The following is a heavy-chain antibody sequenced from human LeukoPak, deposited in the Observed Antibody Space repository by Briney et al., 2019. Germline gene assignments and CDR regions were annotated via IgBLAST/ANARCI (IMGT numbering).Heavy chain of an antibody. J-gene: IGHJ4*02. V-gene: IGHV3-74*01. CDR3: ARDVWGDRDGFFDN. CDR2: INSAGSSA. CDR1: GFSFTSYW. Sequence: GGSLRLSCAASGFSFTSYWMHWVRQVPGKGLMWVARINSAGSSASCGGSVQGRFTISRDNAKNTLYLQMSSLRVEDTGVYYCARDVWGDRDGFFDNWGQGTLVTVAS. D-gene: IGHD5-24*01.